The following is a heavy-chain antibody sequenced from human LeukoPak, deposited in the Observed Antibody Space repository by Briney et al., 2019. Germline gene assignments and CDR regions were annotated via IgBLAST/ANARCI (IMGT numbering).Heavy chain of an antibody. CDR3: ARDPAAVTPRYYYYMDV. CDR2: INPNSGGT. CDR1: GYTFTGYY. J-gene: IGHJ6*03. D-gene: IGHD4-23*01. Sequence: ASVKVSSTASGYTFTGYYMHWVRQAPGQGLEWMGWINPNSGGTNYAQKFQGRVTMTRDTSSSTAYMELSRLRSDDTAVYYCARDPAAVTPRYYYYMDVWGKGTTVTVSS. V-gene: IGHV1-2*02.